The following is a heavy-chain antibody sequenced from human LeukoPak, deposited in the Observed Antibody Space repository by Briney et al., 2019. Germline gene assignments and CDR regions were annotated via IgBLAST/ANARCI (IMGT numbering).Heavy chain of an antibody. CDR3: VGGGSSGLIAY. CDR2: TRNKANSHTT. Sequence: GGSLRLSCAASGFTFSDHYMDWVRQAPGRGLEWVARTRNKANSHTTEYAASVKGRFTISRDDSKNSLYLQMNSLKTEGTAVYYCVGGGSSGLIAYWGQGTLVTVSS. D-gene: IGHD6-19*01. J-gene: IGHJ4*02. V-gene: IGHV3-72*01. CDR1: GFTFSDHY.